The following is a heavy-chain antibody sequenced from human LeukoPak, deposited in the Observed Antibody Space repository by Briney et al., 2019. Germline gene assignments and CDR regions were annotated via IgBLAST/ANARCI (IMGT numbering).Heavy chain of an antibody. CDR1: GFTVSSNY. J-gene: IGHJ4*02. V-gene: IGHV3-53*01. CDR3: ARDRPWDTAMDHFDY. D-gene: IGHD5-18*01. Sequence: PGGSLRLSCAASGFTVSSNYMSWVRQAPGKGLEWVSVIYSGGSTYYADSVKGRFTISRDNSKNTLYLQMNSLRAEDTAVYYCARDRPWDTAMDHFDYWGQGTLVTVFS. CDR2: IYSGGST.